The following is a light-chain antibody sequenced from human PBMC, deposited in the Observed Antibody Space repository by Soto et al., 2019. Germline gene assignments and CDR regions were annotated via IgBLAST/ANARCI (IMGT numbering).Light chain of an antibody. CDR1: RSNIGNNA. J-gene: IGLJ2*01. Sequence: QSVLTQPPSVSEAPRQRVTISCSGSRSNIGNNAVSWYQQLPGKAPKLLIYYDDLLPSGVSDRFSGSKSGTSASLAISGLQSEDEADYYCAAWADSLNGRVFGGGTKLTVL. CDR2: YDD. CDR3: AAWADSLNGRV. V-gene: IGLV1-36*01.